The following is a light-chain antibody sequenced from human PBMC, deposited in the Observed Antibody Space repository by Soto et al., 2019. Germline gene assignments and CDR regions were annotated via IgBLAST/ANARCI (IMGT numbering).Light chain of an antibody. CDR3: HQYGSSPIT. J-gene: IGKJ5*01. Sequence: EIVLTQSPAPLSFSPGERATLSCRASQSVSSSYLAWYQQKPGQAPRLLIYSASLKPAGIPDRFSGSGSATDFTLTISRLEPEDFALFYCHQYGSSPITFGQGTRLEIK. CDR2: SAS. CDR1: QSVSSSY. V-gene: IGKV3-20*01.